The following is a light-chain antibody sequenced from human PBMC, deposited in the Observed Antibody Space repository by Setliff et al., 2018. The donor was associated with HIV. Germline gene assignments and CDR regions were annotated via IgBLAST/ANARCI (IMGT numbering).Light chain of an antibody. J-gene: IGLJ2*01. Sequence: QSVLTQPASVSGSPGQSITISCTGTSSDVGGYNYVSWYQQNPGKDPKLMIYDVSKRPSGVSNRFSGSKSGNTASLTISGLQPEDEADYSCSSYSSSNSYVVFGGGTKVTVL. CDR1: SSDVGGYNY. CDR3: SSYSSSNSYVV. CDR2: DVS. V-gene: IGLV2-14*01.